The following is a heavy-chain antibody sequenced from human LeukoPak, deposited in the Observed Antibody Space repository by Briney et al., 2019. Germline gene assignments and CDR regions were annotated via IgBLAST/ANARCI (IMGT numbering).Heavy chain of an antibody. J-gene: IGHJ4*02. V-gene: IGHV3-74*01. Sequence: GGSLRLSCAVSGFTVNSYWMHWVRQGPGKGLVWVLHINSDGSTTGYADSVKGRFTISRDSAKNTLYLEMNNLRAEDTAVYYCARGYNYRFEYWGQGTLVIVSS. D-gene: IGHD5-24*01. CDR3: ARGYNYRFEY. CDR2: INSDGSTT. CDR1: GFTVNSYW.